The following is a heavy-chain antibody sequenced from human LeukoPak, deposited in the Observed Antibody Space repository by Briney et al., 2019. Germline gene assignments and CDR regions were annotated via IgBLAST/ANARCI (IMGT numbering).Heavy chain of an antibody. CDR1: GFTFDDYT. J-gene: IGHJ6*03. V-gene: IGHV3-43*01. CDR3: AKGFYYYMDV. CDR2: ISWDGGST. Sequence: GGSLRLSCAASGFTFDDYTMHWVRQAPGKGLEWVSLISWDGGSTYYADSVKGRFTISRDNSKNSLYLQMNSLRTEDTALYYCAKGFYYYMDVWGKGTTVTVSS.